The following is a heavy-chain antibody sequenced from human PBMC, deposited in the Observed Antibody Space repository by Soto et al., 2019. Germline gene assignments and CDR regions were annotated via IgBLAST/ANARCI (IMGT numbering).Heavy chain of an antibody. Sequence: PGGSLRLSCAPAGFTFTSYWMHWVRQAPGKGLVWVSRINSDGSSTSYAGSGKGRFTISRDNAKNTLYLQMNSLRAEDTAVYYCAGARSGYYYIFDYWGQGTLVTVSS. CDR2: INSDGSST. CDR1: GFTFTSYW. CDR3: AGARSGYYYIFDY. D-gene: IGHD3-22*01. V-gene: IGHV3-74*01. J-gene: IGHJ4*02.